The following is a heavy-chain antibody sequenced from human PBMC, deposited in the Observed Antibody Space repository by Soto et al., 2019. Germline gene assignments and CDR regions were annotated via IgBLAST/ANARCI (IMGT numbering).Heavy chain of an antibody. CDR3: AALSFWSGYYPGIMSSSDYYGMDV. D-gene: IGHD3-3*01. Sequence: GASVKVSCKASGFTFTSSAVQWVRQARGQRLEWIGWIVVGSGNTNYAQKFQERVTITRDMSTSTAYMELSSLRSEDTAVYYCAALSFWSGYYPGIMSSSDYYGMDVWGQGTTVTVSS. CDR1: GFTFTSSA. V-gene: IGHV1-58*01. J-gene: IGHJ6*02. CDR2: IVVGSGNT.